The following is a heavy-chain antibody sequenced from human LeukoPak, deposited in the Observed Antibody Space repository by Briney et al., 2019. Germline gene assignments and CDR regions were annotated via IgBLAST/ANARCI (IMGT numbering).Heavy chain of an antibody. V-gene: IGHV4-34*01. Sequence: KPSETLSLTCAVYGGSFSEYDWSWIRQPPGKGLEWIAEINHSGSTNYNPSLKSRVTISVDTSKTQFSLKPSSVTAADTAVYYCARGPRGLGMAGTFDYWGQGTLVTVSS. J-gene: IGHJ4*02. CDR3: ARGPRGLGMAGTFDY. D-gene: IGHD6-19*01. CDR2: INHSGST. CDR1: GGSFSEYD.